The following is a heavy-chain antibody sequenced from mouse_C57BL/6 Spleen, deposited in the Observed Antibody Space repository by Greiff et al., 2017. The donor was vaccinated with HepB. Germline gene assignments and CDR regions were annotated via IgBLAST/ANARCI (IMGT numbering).Heavy chain of an antibody. CDR2: IRLKSDNYAT. CDR3: TLYGSSYDFDV. Sequence: EVKVEESGGGLVQPGGSMKLSCVASGFTFSNYWMNWVRQSPEKGLEWVAQIRLKSDNYATHYAESVKGRFTISRDDSKSSVYLQMNNLRAEDTGIYYCTLYGSSYDFDVWGTGTTVTVSS. D-gene: IGHD1-1*01. CDR1: GFTFSNYW. V-gene: IGHV6-3*01. J-gene: IGHJ1*03.